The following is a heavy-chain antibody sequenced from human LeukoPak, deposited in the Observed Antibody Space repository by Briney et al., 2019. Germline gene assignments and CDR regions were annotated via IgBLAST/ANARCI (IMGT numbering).Heavy chain of an antibody. D-gene: IGHD6-13*01. CDR1: GFTFSSNY. V-gene: IGHV3-53*01. J-gene: IGHJ4*02. CDR3: ATSMTGYSSTWYEVDC. Sequence: PGGSLRLSGVASGFTFSSNYMSWVRQAPGKGLEGVSAIYSGGSTYYADSVKGRFTISRDNSKNTLYLQMHSLRAEDTAVYYCATSMTGYSSTWYEVDCWGQGTLVTVSS. CDR2: IYSGGST.